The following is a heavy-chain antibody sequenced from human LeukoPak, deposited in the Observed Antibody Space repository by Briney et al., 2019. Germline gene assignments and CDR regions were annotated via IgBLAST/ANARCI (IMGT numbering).Heavy chain of an antibody. D-gene: IGHD3-16*01. V-gene: IGHV4-59*08. CDR1: GGSISPYY. CDR2: IYYSGST. CDR3: ARQGGNIWFDP. Sequence: SETLSLTCTVSGGSISPYYWSWIRQPPGKGLEWIGYIYYSGSTNYNPSLKSRVTISVDTSKNQFSLKLSSVTAADTAVYYCARQGGNIWFDPWGQGTLVTVSS. J-gene: IGHJ5*02.